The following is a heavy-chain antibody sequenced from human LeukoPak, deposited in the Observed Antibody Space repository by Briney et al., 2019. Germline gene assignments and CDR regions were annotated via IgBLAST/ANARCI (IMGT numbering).Heavy chain of an antibody. CDR2: IYYSGST. V-gene: IGHV4-39*07. CDR1: GGSISSSSYY. J-gene: IGHJ3*02. D-gene: IGHD6-13*01. CDR3: ARALSIAAAGPIQGAFDI. Sequence: SDTLSLTCTVSGGSISSSSYYWGWIRQPPGKGLEWIGSIYYSGSTYYNPSLKSRVTISVDTSKNQFSLKLSSVTAADTAVYYCARALSIAAAGPIQGAFDIWGQGTMVTVSS.